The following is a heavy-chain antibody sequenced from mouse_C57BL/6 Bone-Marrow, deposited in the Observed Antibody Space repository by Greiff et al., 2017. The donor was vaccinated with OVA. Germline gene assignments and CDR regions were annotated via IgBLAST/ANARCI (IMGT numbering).Heavy chain of an antibody. V-gene: IGHV5-12*01. CDR1: GFTFSDYY. CDR3: ARRHYDYDAFAY. Sequence: EVQRVESGGGLVQPGGSLKLSCAASGFTFSDYYMYWVRQTPEKRLEWVAYISNGGGSTYYPDTVKGRFTISRDNAKNTLYLQMSRLKSEDTAMYYCARRHYDYDAFAYWGQGTLVTVSA. D-gene: IGHD2-4*01. CDR2: ISNGGGST. J-gene: IGHJ3*01.